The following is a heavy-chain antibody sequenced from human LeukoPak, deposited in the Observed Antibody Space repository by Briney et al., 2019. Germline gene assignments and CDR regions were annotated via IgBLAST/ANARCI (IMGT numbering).Heavy chain of an antibody. Sequence: SETLSLTCAVYGGSFSGYYWSWIRQPPRKGLEWIGEINHSGSTNYNPSPKSRVTISVDTSKNQFSLKLSSVTAADTAVYYCASIPYDILTGYYKLDWFDPWGQGTLVTVSS. CDR1: GGSFSGYY. J-gene: IGHJ5*02. CDR2: INHSGST. D-gene: IGHD3-9*01. CDR3: ASIPYDILTGYYKLDWFDP. V-gene: IGHV4-34*01.